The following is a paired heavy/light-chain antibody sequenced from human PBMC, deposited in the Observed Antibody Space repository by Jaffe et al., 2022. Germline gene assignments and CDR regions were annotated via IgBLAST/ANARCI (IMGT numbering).Light chain of an antibody. CDR2: DAS. J-gene: IGKJ4*01. CDR1: QSVSSY. CDR3: QQRSNWLRLT. Sequence: EIVLTQSPATLSLSPGERATLSCRASQSVSSYLAWYQQKPGQAPRLLIYDASNRATGIPARFSGSGSGTDFTLTISSLEPEDFAVYYCQQRSNWLRLTFGGGTKVEIK. V-gene: IGKV3-11*01.
Heavy chain of an antibody. CDR1: GFTFDDYA. CDR3: AKDRGYGGNSPEPDYYMDV. V-gene: IGHV3-43D*04. J-gene: IGHJ6*03. CDR2: ISWDGGST. D-gene: IGHD4-17*01. Sequence: EVQLVESGGVVVQPGGSLRLSCAASGFTFDDYAMHWVRQAPGKGLEWVSLISWDGGSTYYADSVKGRFTISRDNSKNSLYLQMNSLRAEDTALYYCAKDRGYGGNSPEPDYYMDVWGKGTTVTVSS.